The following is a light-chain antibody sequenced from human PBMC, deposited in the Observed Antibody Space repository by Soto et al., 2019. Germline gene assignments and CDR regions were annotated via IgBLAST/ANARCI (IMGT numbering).Light chain of an antibody. V-gene: IGLV2-14*02. J-gene: IGLJ1*01. CDR3: QSYASSLSANFV. Sequence: QSVLTQPASVSGSPGQSITISCTGTSDDVGSYNVVSWYQHHPGKAPKLLIYGNNNRPSGVPDRFSGSKSGTSASLAITGLRADDEADYYCQSYASSLSANFVFGTGTKVTVL. CDR1: SDDVGSYNV. CDR2: GNN.